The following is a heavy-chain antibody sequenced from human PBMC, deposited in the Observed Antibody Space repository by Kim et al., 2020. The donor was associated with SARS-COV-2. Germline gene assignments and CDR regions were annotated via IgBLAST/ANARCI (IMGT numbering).Heavy chain of an antibody. CDR1: GFSFSSYA. CDR3: AGDGSADDYYYYDMY. Sequence: GGSLRLSCAASGFSFSSYAMSWVRQAPGRGLEWVSAIADDGRRSYSAASVEGRFTSSGDNSKNTLHQQMSRRTVDTTAHYCAGDGSADDYYYYDMY. J-gene: IGHJ6*01. D-gene: IGHD2-2*03. CDR2: IADDGRRS. V-gene: IGHV3-23*01.